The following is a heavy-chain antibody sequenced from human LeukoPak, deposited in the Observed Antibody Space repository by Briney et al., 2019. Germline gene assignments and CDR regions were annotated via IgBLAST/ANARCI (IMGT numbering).Heavy chain of an antibody. V-gene: IGHV1-2*02. D-gene: IGHD3-22*01. J-gene: IGHJ3*02. CDR2: INPNSGGT. Sequence: GASVKVSCKASGYTFTGHYMHWVRQAPGQGLEWMGWINPNSGGTNYAQKFQGRVTMTRDTSISTAYMELSRLRSDDTAVYYCASITMIVGNDAFDIWGQGTMVTVSS. CDR3: ASITMIVGNDAFDI. CDR1: GYTFTGHY.